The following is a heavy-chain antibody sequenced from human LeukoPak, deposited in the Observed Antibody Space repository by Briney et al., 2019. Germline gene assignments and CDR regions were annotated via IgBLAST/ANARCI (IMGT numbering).Heavy chain of an antibody. CDR1: GYTFTSYD. Sequence: ASVKVSRKASGYTFTSYDINWVRQATGQGLEWMGWMNPNSGNTGYAQRFQGRVTMTRNTSISTAYMELSSLRSEDTAVYYCATSYSSSSSEIDYWGQGTLVTVSS. D-gene: IGHD6-6*01. V-gene: IGHV1-8*01. CDR3: ATSYSSSSSEIDY. J-gene: IGHJ4*02. CDR2: MNPNSGNT.